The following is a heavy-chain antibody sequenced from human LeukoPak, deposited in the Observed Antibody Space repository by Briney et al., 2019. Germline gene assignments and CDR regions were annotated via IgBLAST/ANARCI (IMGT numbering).Heavy chain of an antibody. CDR3: ARDRSLVDGDYGVWFDA. CDR2: ISSTSTTK. V-gene: IGHV3-48*04. CDR1: GFTLSTYT. D-gene: IGHD4-17*01. J-gene: IGHJ5*02. Sequence: GGSLRLSCTASGFTLSTYTMNWVRQAPGKGLEWVSYISSTSTTKYYADSVKGRFTISRDNSKNSLDLQMNRLTAEDTAVYYCARDRSLVDGDYGVWFDAWGQGTLVTVSS.